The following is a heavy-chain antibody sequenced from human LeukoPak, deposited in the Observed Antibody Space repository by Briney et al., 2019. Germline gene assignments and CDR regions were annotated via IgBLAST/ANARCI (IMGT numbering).Heavy chain of an antibody. J-gene: IGHJ1*01. CDR1: GFTFSSYW. D-gene: IGHD6-19*01. CDR2: INTDGSSI. Sequence: PGGSLRLSCAASGFTFSSYWMHWVRQAPGKGLVWVSRINTDGSSIGYADSVKGRFTISRDTSKNTAYLEMNSLRVEDTAMYYCARDGAVVAGTAQHWGQGALVTVSS. V-gene: IGHV3-74*01. CDR3: ARDGAVVAGTAQH.